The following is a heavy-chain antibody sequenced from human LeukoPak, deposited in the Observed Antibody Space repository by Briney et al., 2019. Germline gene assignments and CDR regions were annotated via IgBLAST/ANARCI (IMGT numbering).Heavy chain of an antibody. CDR3: ARNMITFGGVIHY. J-gene: IGHJ4*02. CDR1: GFTFSSYW. D-gene: IGHD3-16*01. Sequence: GGSLRLSYAASGFTFSSYWMSWVRQAPGKGLEWVANIKQDGSEKYYVDSVKGRFTISRDNAKNSLYLRMNSLRAEDTAVYYCARNMITFGGVIHYWGQGTLVTVSS. V-gene: IGHV3-7*03. CDR2: IKQDGSEK.